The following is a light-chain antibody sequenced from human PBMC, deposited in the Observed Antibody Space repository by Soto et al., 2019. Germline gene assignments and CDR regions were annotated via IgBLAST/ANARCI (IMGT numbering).Light chain of an antibody. J-gene: IGKJ5*01. CDR3: QQSGYSPIT. CDR2: GAS. V-gene: IGKV3-20*01. Sequence: EIVLTQSPGTLSLSPGERATLSCRASQSVYSSYLSWYQQRRGQAPRLLMFGASSRATGIPDRFSGSGSGTDFPLTIYRLEPEDFAVYYCQQSGYSPITFGQGTRLEIK. CDR1: QSVYSSY.